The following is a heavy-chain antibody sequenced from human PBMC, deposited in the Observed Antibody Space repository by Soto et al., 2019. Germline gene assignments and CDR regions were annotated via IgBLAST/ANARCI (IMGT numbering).Heavy chain of an antibody. V-gene: IGHV4-34*01. J-gene: IGHJ4*02. D-gene: IGHD1-20*01. Sequence: SEPLALQGSVYGWSLRGYYWSWIRKAPGKGLEWIGEINHSGSTNYNPSVKSRVTISVDTSKSQFSLKLSSVTAGDTAVYYCARAISGNRGHNLGYYFDYWGQGTLVTV. CDR3: ARAISGNRGHNLGYYFDY. CDR2: INHSGST. CDR1: GWSLRGYY.